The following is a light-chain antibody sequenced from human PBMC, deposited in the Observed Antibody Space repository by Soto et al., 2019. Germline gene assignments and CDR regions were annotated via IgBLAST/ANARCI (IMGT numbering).Light chain of an antibody. CDR2: DAY. J-gene: IGKJ5*01. Sequence: EVVLTQSPVTLSLSPGERATLSCRASQSFRGLLAWYQQKPGQAPRLRIYDAYNRATGIPPRFSGSGSGTDFTLTLSSLEPEDSAVYYCQQRHMWPITCGQGTRLEIK. CDR3: QQRHMWPIT. V-gene: IGKV3-11*01. CDR1: QSFRGL.